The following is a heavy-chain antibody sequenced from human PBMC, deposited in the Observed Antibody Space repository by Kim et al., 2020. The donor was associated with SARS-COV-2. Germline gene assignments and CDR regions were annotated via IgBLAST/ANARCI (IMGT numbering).Heavy chain of an antibody. Sequence: SETLSLTCAVYGGSFSGYYWSWIRQPPGKGLEWIGEINHSGSTNYNPSLKSRVTISVDTSKNQFSLKLSSVTAADTAVYYCARGLRSIAARRILNEYFDYWGQGTLVTVSS. V-gene: IGHV4-34*01. J-gene: IGHJ4*02. CDR2: INHSGST. CDR1: GGSFSGYY. D-gene: IGHD6-6*01. CDR3: ARGLRSIAARRILNEYFDY.